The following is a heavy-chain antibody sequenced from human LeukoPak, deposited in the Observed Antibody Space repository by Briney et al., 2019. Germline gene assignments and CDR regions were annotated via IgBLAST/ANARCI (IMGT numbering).Heavy chain of an antibody. CDR1: GGSISSGGYY. Sequence: SETLSLTCTVSGGSISSGGYYWSWIRQHPGKGLEWIGYIYYSGSTYYNPSLKSRVTISVDTSKNQFSLKLSSVTAADTAVYYCARVRPAILFYYDFWSGYLDYWGQGTLVTVSS. J-gene: IGHJ4*02. D-gene: IGHD3-3*01. V-gene: IGHV4-31*03. CDR3: ARVRPAILFYYDFWSGYLDY. CDR2: IYYSGST.